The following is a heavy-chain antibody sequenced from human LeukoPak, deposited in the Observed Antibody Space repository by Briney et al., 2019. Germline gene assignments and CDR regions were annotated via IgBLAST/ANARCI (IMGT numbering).Heavy chain of an antibody. CDR3: ARGLEEYYYDSSGYY. CDR2: ISAYNGNT. D-gene: IGHD3-22*01. Sequence: ASVKVSCKASGHTFTSYGISWVRQAPGQGLEWMGWISAYNGNTNYAQKLQGRVTMTTDTSTSTAYMELRSLRSDDTAVYYCARGLEEYYYDSSGYYWGQGTLVTVSS. CDR1: GHTFTSYG. V-gene: IGHV1-18*01. J-gene: IGHJ4*02.